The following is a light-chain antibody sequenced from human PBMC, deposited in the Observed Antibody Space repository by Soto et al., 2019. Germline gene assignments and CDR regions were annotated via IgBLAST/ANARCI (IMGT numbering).Light chain of an antibody. Sequence: QSVLTQPPSLSGAPGQTVTISCTGSSSNIGAANDVHWYQQLPGTAPKLLIYSNSNRPSGVPDRFSASKSVTSASLAITGLQAEDEADYYCQSYDSSLSGYVFGTGTKVTVL. J-gene: IGLJ1*01. CDR2: SNS. CDR1: SSNIGAAND. CDR3: QSYDSSLSGYV. V-gene: IGLV1-40*01.